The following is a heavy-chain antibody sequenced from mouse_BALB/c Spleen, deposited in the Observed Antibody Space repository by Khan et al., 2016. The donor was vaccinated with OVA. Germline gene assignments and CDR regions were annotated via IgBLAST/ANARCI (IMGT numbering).Heavy chain of an antibody. V-gene: IGHV1-7*01. CDR2: INPNTGYT. Sequence: QVQLQQSGAELAKPGASVKMSCKASGYTFTSYWMHWVKQRPGQGLEWIGYINPNTGYTEYNQRFKDKATLTADKSSSTAYMQLSSLTSEESAVYYCANHGSSSAWLTYWGQGTLVTVSA. J-gene: IGHJ3*01. CDR3: ANHGSSSAWLTY. CDR1: GYTFTSYW. D-gene: IGHD1-1*01.